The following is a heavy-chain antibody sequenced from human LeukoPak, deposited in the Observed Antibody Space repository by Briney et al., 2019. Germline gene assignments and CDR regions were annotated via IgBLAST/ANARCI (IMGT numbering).Heavy chain of an antibody. J-gene: IGHJ4*02. CDR1: GYTLTELS. CDR2: IRYDGSNK. V-gene: IGHV3-30*02. Sequence: SCKVSGYTLTELSMHWVRQAPGKGLEWVAFIRYDGSNKYYADSVKGRFTISRDNSKNTLYLQMNSLRAEDTAVYYCAKDSTSRGPDYWGQGTLVTVSS. CDR3: AKDSTSRGPDY. D-gene: IGHD2-2*01.